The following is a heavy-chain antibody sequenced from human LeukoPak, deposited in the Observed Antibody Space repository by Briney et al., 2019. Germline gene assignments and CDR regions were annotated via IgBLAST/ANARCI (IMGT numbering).Heavy chain of an antibody. V-gene: IGHV3-23*01. CDR3: AKGGYYYDSSGYASRGYYFDY. J-gene: IGHJ4*02. CDR2: ISGRGTST. D-gene: IGHD3-22*01. CDR1: GFTFSSYA. Sequence: RGPLRLSCATSGFTFSSYAMSWVRQAPGKGLEWVSAISGRGTSTYLTDSVRGRFTISRDNSKNTLYLQMNSLRAEDTAVYYCAKGGYYYDSSGYASRGYYFDYWGQGTLVTVSS.